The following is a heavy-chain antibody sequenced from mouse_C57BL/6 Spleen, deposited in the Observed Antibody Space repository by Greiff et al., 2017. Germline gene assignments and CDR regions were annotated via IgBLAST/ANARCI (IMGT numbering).Heavy chain of an antibody. CDR1: GYTFTSYW. Sequence: QVQLQQPGAELVRPGSSVKLSCKASGYTFTSYWMDWVKQRPGQGLEWIGNIYPSDSETHYNQKFKDKATLTVDKSSSTAYMQLSSLTSEDSAVYDCARRDDYEAMDYWGQGTSVTVSS. CDR2: IYPSDSET. V-gene: IGHV1-61*01. J-gene: IGHJ4*01. CDR3: ARRDDYEAMDY.